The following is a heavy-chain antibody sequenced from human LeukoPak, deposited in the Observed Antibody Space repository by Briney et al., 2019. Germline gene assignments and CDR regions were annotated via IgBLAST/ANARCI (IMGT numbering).Heavy chain of an antibody. V-gene: IGHV1-69*13. J-gene: IGHJ5*02. Sequence: EASVKVSCKASGGTFSSYAISWVRQAPGQELEWMGGIIPIFGTANYAQKFQGRVTITADESTSTAYMELSSLRSEDTAVYYCARSTTGPSSSNWFDPWGQGTLVTVSS. CDR1: GGTFSSYA. D-gene: IGHD4-17*01. CDR3: ARSTTGPSSSNWFDP. CDR2: IIPIFGTA.